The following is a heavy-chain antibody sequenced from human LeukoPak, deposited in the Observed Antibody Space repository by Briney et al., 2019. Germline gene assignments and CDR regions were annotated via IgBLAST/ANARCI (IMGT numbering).Heavy chain of an antibody. J-gene: IGHJ4*02. D-gene: IGHD5-18*01. V-gene: IGHV3-66*01. CDR2: IYSGGST. Sequence: GGSLRLSCVVSGFTVSSNYMSWVRQAPGKGLEWVSVIYSGGSTYYADSVKGRFAISRDNSKNTVYLQMNSLRAEDTALYYCAKDIQGANWGQGTLVTVSS. CDR1: GFTVSSNY. CDR3: AKDIQGAN.